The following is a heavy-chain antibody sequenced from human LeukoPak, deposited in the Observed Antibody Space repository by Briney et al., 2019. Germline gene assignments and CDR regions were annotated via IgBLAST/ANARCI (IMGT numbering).Heavy chain of an antibody. CDR3: ARVKSYYDFWSGYGYYFDY. J-gene: IGHJ4*02. Sequence: GGSLRLSCAASGFTFSDYYMSWIRQAPGKGLEWVSYISSSGSTIYYAASVKGRFTISRDNAKNSLYLQMNSLRAEDTAVYYCARVKSYYDFWSGYGYYFDYWGQGTLVTVSS. V-gene: IGHV3-11*01. CDR2: ISSSGSTI. D-gene: IGHD3-3*01. CDR1: GFTFSDYY.